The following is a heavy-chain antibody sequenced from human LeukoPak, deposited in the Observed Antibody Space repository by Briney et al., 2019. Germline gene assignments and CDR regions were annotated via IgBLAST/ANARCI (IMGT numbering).Heavy chain of an antibody. J-gene: IGHJ6*02. CDR2: INHDGSTT. CDR1: GFTFSSSW. Sequence: GGSLRLSCAASGFTFSSSWMHWVRQAPGKGLVWVSRINHDGSTTNYVDSVKGRFTISRDNAKNTLYLQMNSLRAEYTAVFYCVRDRFYAMDVWGQGTTVTVSS. V-gene: IGHV3-74*01. CDR3: VRDRFYAMDV.